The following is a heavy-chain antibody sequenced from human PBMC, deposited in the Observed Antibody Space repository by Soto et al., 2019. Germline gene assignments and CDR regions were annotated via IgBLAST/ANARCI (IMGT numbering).Heavy chain of an antibody. Sequence: SQTLSLTCAISGDSVSSNSAAWNWIRQSPSRGLEWLGRTYYRSKWYNDYAVSVKSRITINPDTSKNQFSLQLNSVTPEDTAVYYCARVTIYNWNYLRDYYYVMDVWGQGTTVTVSS. D-gene: IGHD1-7*01. CDR3: ARVTIYNWNYLRDYYYVMDV. CDR1: GDSVSSNSAA. CDR2: TYYRSKWYN. J-gene: IGHJ6*02. V-gene: IGHV6-1*01.